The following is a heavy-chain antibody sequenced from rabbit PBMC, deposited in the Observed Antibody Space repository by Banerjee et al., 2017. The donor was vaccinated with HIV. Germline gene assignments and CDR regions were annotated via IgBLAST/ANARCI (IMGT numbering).Heavy chain of an antibody. CDR3: ARDRDVYEGAPFNL. CDR1: GFSFSNNYC. J-gene: IGHJ4*01. V-gene: IGHV1S40*01. CDR2: IYTGSGST. Sequence: QSLEESGGGLVQPEGSLTLTCTASGFSFSNNYCMCWVRQAPGKGLEWIGCIYTGSGSTYYASWAKGRFTISKTSSTTVTLQLNSLTAADTATYFCARDRDVYEGAPFNLWGPGTLVTVS. D-gene: IGHD6-1*01.